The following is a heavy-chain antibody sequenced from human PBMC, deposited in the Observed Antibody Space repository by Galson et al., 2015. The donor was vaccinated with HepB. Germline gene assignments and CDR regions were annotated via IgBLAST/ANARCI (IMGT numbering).Heavy chain of an antibody. D-gene: IGHD1-1*01. CDR3: ARDMAGYGYWFDP. CDR2: INPDNGKT. CDR1: GYSFATYA. J-gene: IGHJ5*02. Sequence: SVKVSCKASGYSFATYAMHWVRQAPGQRLEWMGWINPDNGKTQYSQKFQGRVTITRDTYTTTVYMELTSLTSEDTAIYYCARDMAGYGYWFDPWGQGTLVTVSS. V-gene: IGHV1-3*01.